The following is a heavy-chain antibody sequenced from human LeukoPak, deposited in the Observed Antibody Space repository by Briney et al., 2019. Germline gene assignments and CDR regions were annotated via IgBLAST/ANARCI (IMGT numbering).Heavy chain of an antibody. CDR3: AKVRDTAPSYYFDY. CDR2: MNPNSGNT. D-gene: IGHD5-18*01. CDR1: GYTFTSYD. J-gene: IGHJ4*02. Sequence: ASVKVSCKAPGYTFTSYDINWVRQATGQGLEWMGWMNPNSGNTGYAQKFQGRVTMTRNTSISTAYMELSSLRSEDTAVYYCAKVRDTAPSYYFDYWGQGTLVTVSS. V-gene: IGHV1-8*01.